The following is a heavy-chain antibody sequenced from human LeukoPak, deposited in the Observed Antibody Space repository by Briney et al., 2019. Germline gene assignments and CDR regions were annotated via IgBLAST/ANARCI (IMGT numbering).Heavy chain of an antibody. CDR3: AKDHQGRGPTYYFDY. CDR2: ISGSGGST. Sequence: PGGSLRLSCAASGFTFSSYVMSWVRQAPGKGLEWVSAISGSGGSTYYADSVKGRFTIPRDNSKNTLYLQMNSLRAEDTAVYYCAKDHQGRGPTYYFDYWGQGTLVTVSS. CDR1: GFTFSSYV. J-gene: IGHJ4*02. V-gene: IGHV3-23*01. D-gene: IGHD2-2*01.